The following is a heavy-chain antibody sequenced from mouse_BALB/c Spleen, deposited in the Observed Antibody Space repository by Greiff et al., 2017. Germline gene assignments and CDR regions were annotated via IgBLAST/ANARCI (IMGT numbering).Heavy chain of an antibody. V-gene: IGHV1-69*02. J-gene: IGHJ4*01. Sequence: VQLQQPGAELVKPGASVKLSCTASGYTFTSYWMHWVKQRPGQGLEWIGVIDPSDSYTSYNQKFKGQATLTVDTSSSTAYMQLSSLTSEDSAVYYSTRSYYRYDYYAMDYWGQGTSVTVSS. CDR2: IDPSDSYT. CDR3: TRSYYRYDYYAMDY. D-gene: IGHD2-14*01. CDR1: GYTFTSYW.